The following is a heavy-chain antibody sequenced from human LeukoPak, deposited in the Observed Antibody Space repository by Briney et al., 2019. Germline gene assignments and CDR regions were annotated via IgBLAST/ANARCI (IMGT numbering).Heavy chain of an antibody. D-gene: IGHD6-19*01. CDR3: AKRGPAGAGKSPDYFDY. J-gene: IGHJ4*02. V-gene: IGHV3-23*01. CDR2: ITGSGDNT. Sequence: PGGSLRLSCVASGFTFHIYAMNWVRQAPGKGLEWGSAITGSGDNTYYADSVKGRFTISRDNSKNTLYLQMNSLRAEDTAVYYCAKRGPAGAGKSPDYFDYWGQGTLVTVSS. CDR1: GFTFHIYA.